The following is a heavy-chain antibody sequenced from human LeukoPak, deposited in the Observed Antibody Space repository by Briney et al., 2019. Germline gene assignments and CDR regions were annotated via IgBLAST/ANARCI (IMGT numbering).Heavy chain of an antibody. D-gene: IGHD3-22*01. J-gene: IGHJ5*02. V-gene: IGHV4-59*01. Sequence: PSETLSLTXTVSGGSISSYYWSWIRQPPGKGLEWIGYIYYSGSTNYNPSLKSRVTISVDTSKNQFSLKLSSVTAADTAVYYCARQGGYSSDWFDPWGQGTLVTVSS. CDR1: GGSISSYY. CDR3: ARQGGYSSDWFDP. CDR2: IYYSGST.